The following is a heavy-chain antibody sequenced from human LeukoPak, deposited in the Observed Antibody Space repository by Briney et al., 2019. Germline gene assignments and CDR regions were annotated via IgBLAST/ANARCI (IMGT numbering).Heavy chain of an antibody. J-gene: IGHJ3*02. D-gene: IGHD5-18*01. CDR3: ARDRGYSYGLIAFDI. Sequence: SVKVSCKASGGTVISYAISWVRQAPGQGREWRGGIIPIFGIANYAKKFQGRGTITADKSTSTAYMELSSLRSEDTAVYYCARDRGYSYGLIAFDIWGQGTMVTVSS. V-gene: IGHV1-69*10. CDR2: IIPIFGIA. CDR1: GGTVISYA.